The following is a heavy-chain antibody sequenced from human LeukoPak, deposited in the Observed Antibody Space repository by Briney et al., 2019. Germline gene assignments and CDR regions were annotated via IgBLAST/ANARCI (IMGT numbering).Heavy chain of an antibody. Sequence: PSETLSLTCTVSGGSINFHYWSWIRQPAGKGLEWIGRIYSTGSTNYSPSLKSRVTMSVDKSKNQLSLNLSSVTAADTAVYYCARDQGSYYGVDVWGQGTTVTVSS. CDR3: ARDQGSYYGVDV. V-gene: IGHV4-4*07. CDR1: GGSINFHY. J-gene: IGHJ6*02. CDR2: IYSTGST.